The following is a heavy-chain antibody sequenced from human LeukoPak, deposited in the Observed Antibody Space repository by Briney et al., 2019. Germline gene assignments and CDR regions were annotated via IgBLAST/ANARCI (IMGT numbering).Heavy chain of an antibody. V-gene: IGHV1-69*05. CDR3: ARESAGTVDY. D-gene: IGHD3-10*01. Sequence: GASVKVSCKASGGTFSSYAISWVRQAPGQGLEWMGGIIPIFGTVNYAQKFQGRVTITTDESTSTAYMELSSLRSDDTAVYYCARESAGTVDYWGQGTLVTVSS. CDR1: GGTFSSYA. J-gene: IGHJ4*02. CDR2: IIPIFGTV.